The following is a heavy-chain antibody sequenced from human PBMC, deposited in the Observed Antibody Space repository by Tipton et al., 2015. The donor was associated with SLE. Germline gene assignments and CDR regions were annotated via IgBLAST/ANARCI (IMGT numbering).Heavy chain of an antibody. J-gene: IGHJ4*02. Sequence: SLRLSCAASGFTFDDYAMHWVRQAPGKGLEWVSGISWNSGSIGYADSVKGRFIISRDSSRNVLSLQMNSLRTDDTAVYFCGTRRISGDYWGQGTLVIVSS. CDR1: GFTFDDYA. CDR3: GTRRISGDY. V-gene: IGHV3-9*01. D-gene: IGHD1-20*01. CDR2: ISWNSGSI.